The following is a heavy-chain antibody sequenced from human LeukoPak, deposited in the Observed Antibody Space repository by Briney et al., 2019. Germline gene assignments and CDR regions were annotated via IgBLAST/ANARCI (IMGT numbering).Heavy chain of an antibody. CDR3: VEDAPNGSIDY. V-gene: IGHV3-9*01. CDR2: ITPNSGGV. D-gene: IGHD2/OR15-2a*01. J-gene: IGHJ4*02. CDR1: GFTFDNYV. Sequence: GGSLRLSCAASGFTFDNYVMHWVRLVPGKGLECVSSITPNSGGVGYAASVKGRFTISRDNARNSLYLQMNRLKAEDTALYYCVEDAPNGSIDYWGQGTLVTVSS.